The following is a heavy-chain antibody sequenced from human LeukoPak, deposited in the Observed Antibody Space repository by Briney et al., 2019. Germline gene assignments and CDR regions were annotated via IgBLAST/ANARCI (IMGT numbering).Heavy chain of an antibody. CDR2: ISSSSGYI. Sequence: GGSLRLSCAASGFTFRSYSMNWVRQAPGKGLEWVSSISSSSGYIYYADSVKGRFTISRDNAKNSLYLQMNSLRAEDTAVYYCARVLRLYYFDYWGQGTLVTVSS. CDR1: GFTFRSYS. CDR3: ARVLRLYYFDY. J-gene: IGHJ4*02. D-gene: IGHD6-19*01. V-gene: IGHV3-21*01.